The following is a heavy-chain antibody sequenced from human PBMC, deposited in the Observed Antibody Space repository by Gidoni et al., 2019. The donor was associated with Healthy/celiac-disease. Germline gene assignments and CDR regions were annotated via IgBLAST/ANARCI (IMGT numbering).Heavy chain of an antibody. CDR3: ASTVEMATIPPGGDY. V-gene: IGHV1-69*02. D-gene: IGHD4-4*01. J-gene: IGHJ4*02. Sequence: QVQLVQSGAEVKKPGSSVKVSCKASGGTFRSYTNSWVRQAPGQGLEWMGRPIPILGIANYAQKFQGRVTITADKSTSTAYMELSSLRSEDTAVYYCASTVEMATIPPGGDYWGQGTLVTVSS. CDR1: GGTFRSYT. CDR2: PIPILGIA.